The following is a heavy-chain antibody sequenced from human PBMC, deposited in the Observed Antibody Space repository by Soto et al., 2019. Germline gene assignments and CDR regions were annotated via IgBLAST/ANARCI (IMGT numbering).Heavy chain of an antibody. J-gene: IGHJ6*02. D-gene: IGHD6-13*01. CDR3: ARGGRGRSGYQGEGDYYYYGLDV. Sequence: EVQLVESGGGLVQPGGSLRLSCAASGFNFSSYDMHWVRQVTGKGLEWVSIIGTAGDTYSPGSVKGRFTISRENAKNSLYLQRNTLGAEDTAVYYCARGGRGRSGYQGEGDYYYYGLDVWGQGPRSPSP. CDR1: GFNFSSYD. V-gene: IGHV3-13*01. CDR2: IGTAGDT.